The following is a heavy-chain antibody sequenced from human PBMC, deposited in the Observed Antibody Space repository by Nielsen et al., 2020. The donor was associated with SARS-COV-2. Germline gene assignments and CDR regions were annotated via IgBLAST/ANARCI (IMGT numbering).Heavy chain of an antibody. V-gene: IGHV4-38-2*02. CDR3: ARGYYYGSGSTY. Sequence: SETLSLTCTVSGYSISSGYYWGWIRQPPGKGLEWIGSIYHSGSTYYNPSLKSRVTISVDTSKNQFSLKLSSVTAADTAVYYCARGYYYGSGSTYWGQGTLVTVSS. D-gene: IGHD3-10*01. CDR1: GYSISSGYY. J-gene: IGHJ4*02. CDR2: IYHSGST.